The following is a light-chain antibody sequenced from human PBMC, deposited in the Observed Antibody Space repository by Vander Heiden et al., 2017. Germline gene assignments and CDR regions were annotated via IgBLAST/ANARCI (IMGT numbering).Light chain of an antibody. CDR2: DAS. CDR3: QQDDNLPLT. J-gene: IGKJ4*01. V-gene: IGKV1-33*01. Sequence: DIKLPQSPSSLSASVGDRVTITCQASQDISNYLNWYQQKPGKAPKLLIYDASNLETGVPSRFSGSGSGTDFTFTISSLQPEDIATYYCQQDDNLPLTFGGGTKVEIK. CDR1: QDISNY.